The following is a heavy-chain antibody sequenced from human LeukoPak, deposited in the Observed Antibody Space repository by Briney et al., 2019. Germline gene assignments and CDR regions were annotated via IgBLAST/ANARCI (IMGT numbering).Heavy chain of an antibody. CDR2: IYTSGST. Sequence: PSETLSLTCTVSGGSISSYYWSWIRQPAGKGLEWIGRIYTSGSTNYNPSLKSRVTMSVDTSKNQFSLKLGSVTAADTAVYYCARVGEYDFWSGSVIESAFDIWGQGTMVTVSS. V-gene: IGHV4-4*07. J-gene: IGHJ3*02. CDR1: GGSISSYY. CDR3: ARVGEYDFWSGSVIESAFDI. D-gene: IGHD3-3*01.